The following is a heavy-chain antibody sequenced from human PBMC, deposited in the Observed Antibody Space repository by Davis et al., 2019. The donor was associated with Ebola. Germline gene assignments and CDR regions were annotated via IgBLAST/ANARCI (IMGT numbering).Heavy chain of an antibody. D-gene: IGHD4-17*01. CDR3: ARGLDFGDYTDY. V-gene: IGHV1-18*01. CDR2: ISGYDGNT. Sequence: AASVKVSCKASGYTFSSFAITWVREAPGQGLEWMGWISGYDGNTNYAQKVQGRVTMTRDKSTSTVYMELRSLRSDDTAVYYCARGLDFGDYTDYWGQGTLVTVAS. J-gene: IGHJ4*02. CDR1: GYTFSSFA.